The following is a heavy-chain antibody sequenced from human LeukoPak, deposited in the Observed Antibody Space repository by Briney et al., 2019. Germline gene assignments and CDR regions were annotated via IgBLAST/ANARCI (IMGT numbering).Heavy chain of an antibody. V-gene: IGHV4-4*02. CDR3: ARVVGIVGATTLYYFDY. D-gene: IGHD1-26*01. CDR1: GVSISSSNW. CDR2: IYHSGST. Sequence: PSGTLSLTCAVSGVSISSSNWWSWVRQPPGQGLAWIGEIYHSGSTNYNPSLKSRVTISVDKSKNQFSLKLSSVTAADTAVYYCARVVGIVGATTLYYFDYWGQGTLVTVSS. J-gene: IGHJ4*02.